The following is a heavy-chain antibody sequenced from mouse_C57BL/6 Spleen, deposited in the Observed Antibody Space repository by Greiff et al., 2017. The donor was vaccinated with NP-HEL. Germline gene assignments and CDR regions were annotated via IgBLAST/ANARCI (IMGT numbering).Heavy chain of an antibody. Sequence: QVQLQQSGAELVRPGASVTLSCKASGYTFTDYAMHWVKQTPVHGLEWIGAIDPETGGTAYNQKFKGKAILTADKSSSTAYMELRSLTSEDSAVYYCTYYGSSLAWFAYWGQGTLVTVSA. CDR2: IDPETGGT. CDR1: GYTFTDYA. D-gene: IGHD1-1*01. CDR3: TYYGSSLAWFAY. J-gene: IGHJ3*01. V-gene: IGHV1-15*01.